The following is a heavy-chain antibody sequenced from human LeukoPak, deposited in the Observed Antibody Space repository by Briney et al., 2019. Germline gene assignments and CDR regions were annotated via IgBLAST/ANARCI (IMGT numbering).Heavy chain of an antibody. CDR2: VYTSGTT. Sequence: ASETLSLTCTVSGGSISSYYWSWIRQPAGKGLEWIGRVYTSGTTKYNPSLKSRVTISVDTSKNQFSLKMSSVTAEDTAVYYCAREDRATNWFDPWGQGTLDTVSS. D-gene: IGHD5-18*01. CDR1: GGSISSYY. CDR3: AREDRATNWFDP. J-gene: IGHJ5*02. V-gene: IGHV4-4*07.